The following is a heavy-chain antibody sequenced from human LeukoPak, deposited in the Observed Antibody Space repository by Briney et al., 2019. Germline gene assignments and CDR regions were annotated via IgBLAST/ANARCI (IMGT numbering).Heavy chain of an antibody. V-gene: IGHV3-23*01. J-gene: IGHJ4*02. CDR3: AKDVSMIVVVSPFDY. Sequence: GGSLRLSCAASGFTFSSYAMSWVRQAPGKGLEWVSAISGSGGSTYYADSVKGRFTISRDNPKNTLYLQMNSLRAEDTAVYYCAKDVSMIVVVSPFDYWGQGTLVTVSS. CDR1: GFTFSSYA. D-gene: IGHD3-22*01. CDR2: ISGSGGST.